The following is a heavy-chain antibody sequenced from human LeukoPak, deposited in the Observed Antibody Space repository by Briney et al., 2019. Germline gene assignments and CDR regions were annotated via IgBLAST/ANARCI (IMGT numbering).Heavy chain of an antibody. CDR3: ARTYFGSGNTLVH. CDR2: ISSSSSFI. Sequence: GGSLRFSCAASGLNFNSYSMNWVRQAPGKGLEWVSSISSSSSFIYYADSLKGRFTISRDNAKNSLYLQMNSLRAEDTAVYYCARTYFGSGNTLVHWGQGTLVTVSS. V-gene: IGHV3-21*01. D-gene: IGHD3-10*01. CDR1: GLNFNSYS. J-gene: IGHJ4*02.